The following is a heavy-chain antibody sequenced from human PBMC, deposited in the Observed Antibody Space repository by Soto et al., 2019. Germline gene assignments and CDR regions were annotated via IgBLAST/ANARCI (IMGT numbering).Heavy chain of an antibody. CDR3: AKEGIVGATRYHAFDI. Sequence: VQLLESGGGLVQPGGSLRLSCAASGFTFSSYAMSWVRQAPGKGLEWVSAISGSGGSTYYADSVKGRFTISRDNSKNTLYLQMNSLRAEDTAVYYCAKEGIVGATRYHAFDIWGQGTMVTVSS. V-gene: IGHV3-23*01. CDR2: ISGSGGST. D-gene: IGHD1-26*01. CDR1: GFTFSSYA. J-gene: IGHJ3*02.